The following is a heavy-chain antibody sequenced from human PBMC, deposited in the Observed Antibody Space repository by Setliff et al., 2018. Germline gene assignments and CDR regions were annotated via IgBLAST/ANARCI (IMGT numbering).Heavy chain of an antibody. V-gene: IGHV4-4*08. J-gene: IGHJ4*02. Sequence: SATLSLTCTVSGGSISSDHWSWIRQPPGKGLEWIGDVYSSGGTNYNPSLKSRATISIDTSKNQFSLKLTSVTAADTAVYYCARFLNPRDGYQNSPGFDFWGQRTLVTVSS. D-gene: IGHD5-12*01. CDR2: VYSSGGT. CDR3: ARFLNPRDGYQNSPGFDF. CDR1: GGSISSDH.